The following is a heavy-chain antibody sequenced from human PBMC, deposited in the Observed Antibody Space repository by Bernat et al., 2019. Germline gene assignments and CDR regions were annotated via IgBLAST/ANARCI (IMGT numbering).Heavy chain of an antibody. CDR3: AKDRVYCSGGSCPLEWYFDL. CDR1: GFTFSSYA. J-gene: IGHJ2*01. D-gene: IGHD2-15*01. Sequence: EVQLLESGGGLVQPGGSLRLSCAASGFTFSSYAMSWVRQAPGKGLEWVSPISGSGGSTYYADSVKGRFTISRDNSKNTLYLQMNSLRAEDTAVYYCAKDRVYCSGGSCPLEWYFDLWGRGTLVTVSS. CDR2: ISGSGGST. V-gene: IGHV3-23*01.